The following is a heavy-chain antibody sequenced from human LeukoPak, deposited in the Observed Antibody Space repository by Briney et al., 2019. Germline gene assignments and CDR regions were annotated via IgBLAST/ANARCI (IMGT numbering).Heavy chain of an antibody. V-gene: IGHV4-31*03. CDR2: IYYSGST. D-gene: IGHD2-8*01. CDR3: ASHTTLYYYFHY. Sequence: SETLSLTCTVSGGSISSGDYYWSWIRPHPGKGLEWIGYIYYSGSTYYNPSLKSRVTISVDMSKNQFSLKLSSVTAADTAVYYCASHTTLYYYFHYWGQGTLVTVSS. J-gene: IGHJ4*02. CDR1: GGSISSGDYY.